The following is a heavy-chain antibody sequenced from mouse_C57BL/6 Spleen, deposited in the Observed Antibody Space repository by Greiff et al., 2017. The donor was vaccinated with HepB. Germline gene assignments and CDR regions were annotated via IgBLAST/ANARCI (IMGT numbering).Heavy chain of an antibody. Sequence: EVQVVESGGGLVQPGGSLSLSCAASGFTFTDYYMSWDRQPPGKALEWLGFIRNKANGYTTEYSASVKGRFTISRDNSQSILYLQMNALRAEDSATYYCARSAYYSNPHYYAMDYWGQGTSVTVSS. CDR1: GFTFTDYY. V-gene: IGHV7-3*01. D-gene: IGHD2-5*01. CDR3: ARSAYYSNPHYYAMDY. CDR2: IRNKANGYTT. J-gene: IGHJ4*01.